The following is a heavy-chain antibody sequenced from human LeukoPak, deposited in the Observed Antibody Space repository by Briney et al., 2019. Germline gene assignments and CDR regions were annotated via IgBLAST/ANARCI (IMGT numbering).Heavy chain of an antibody. D-gene: IGHD3/OR15-3a*01. CDR1: GFTFSSYW. CDR2: ISWNSGKI. CDR3: TKGDWFDN. Sequence: GGSLRLSCAATGFTFSSYWMSWVRQAPGKGLEWVSGISWNSGKIDYADSVKGRFTISRDNAKNSLYLQMNSVRDEDMAFYYCTKGDWFDNWGQGTRVTVSS. J-gene: IGHJ4*02. V-gene: IGHV3-9*03.